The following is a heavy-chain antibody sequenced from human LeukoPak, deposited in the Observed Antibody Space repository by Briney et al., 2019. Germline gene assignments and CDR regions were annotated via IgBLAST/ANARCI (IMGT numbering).Heavy chain of an antibody. Sequence: SETLSLTCTVSGGSISSHYWSWIRQPPGPGLEWMGDIYSSGSTNYNPSLKSRVTISVDTSKNQFSLKLSSVPAADTAVYYCARLTTADYVWGSSFDYWGQGTLVTVSS. CDR2: IYSSGST. J-gene: IGHJ4*02. D-gene: IGHD3-16*01. CDR3: ARLTTADYVWGSSFDY. V-gene: IGHV4-59*11. CDR1: GGSISSHY.